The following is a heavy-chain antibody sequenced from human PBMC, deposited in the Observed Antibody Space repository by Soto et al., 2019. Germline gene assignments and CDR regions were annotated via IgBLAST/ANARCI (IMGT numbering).Heavy chain of an antibody. CDR2: IYTSGST. V-gene: IGHV4-4*07. J-gene: IGHJ6*02. D-gene: IGHD2-2*01. CDR1: GGSISSYY. Sequence: PSETLSLTCTVSGGSISSYYWSWIRQPAGKGLEWIGRIYTSGSTNYNPSLKSRVTMSVDTSKNQFSLKLSSVTAADTAVYYCARDLDCSSTSCYPYYYYGMDVWGQGTTVTVSS. CDR3: ARDLDCSSTSCYPYYYYGMDV.